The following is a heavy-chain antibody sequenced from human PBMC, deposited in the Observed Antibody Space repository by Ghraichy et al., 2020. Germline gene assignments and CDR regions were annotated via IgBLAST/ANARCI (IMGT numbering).Heavy chain of an antibody. CDR3: VGDYYGPGY. CDR1: GFAFSSRW. CDR2: INSDGSIT. J-gene: IGHJ4*02. D-gene: IGHD3-22*01. V-gene: IGHV3-74*01. Sequence: GGSLRLSCVASGFAFSSRWIHWVRQAPGKGLVWVSRINSDGSITQFADSVKGRFSISRDNTKNTLYLHMNSLRAEDTAVYFCVGDYYGPGYWGQGTLVTVSA.